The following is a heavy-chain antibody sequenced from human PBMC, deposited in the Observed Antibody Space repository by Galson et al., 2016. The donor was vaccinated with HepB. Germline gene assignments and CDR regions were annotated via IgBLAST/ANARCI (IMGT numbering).Heavy chain of an antibody. V-gene: IGHV3-23*01. J-gene: IGHJ4*02. D-gene: IGHD3-22*01. CDR3: AKVGSRFFDF. Sequence: SLRLSCAASGFPFSNYAMTWVRQAPGKGLEWVSIISDSGAATYYADSVKGRFTIFRDNSKNTVYLKMNSLRGDDTAVYYCAKVGSRFFDFWGQGTLVTVSS. CDR1: GFPFSNYA. CDR2: ISDSGAAT.